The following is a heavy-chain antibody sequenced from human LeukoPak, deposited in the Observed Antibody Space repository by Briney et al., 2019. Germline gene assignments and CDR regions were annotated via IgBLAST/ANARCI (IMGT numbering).Heavy chain of an antibody. Sequence: ASVKVSCKVSGYTLTELSMHWVRQAPGKGLEWMGGFYPEDGETIYAQKFQGRVTMTEDTSTDTAYMELSSLRSEDTAVYYCATVPYYDILTGYYKANWFDPWGQGTLVTVSS. CDR1: GYTLTELS. CDR2: FYPEDGET. V-gene: IGHV1-24*01. J-gene: IGHJ5*02. CDR3: ATVPYYDILTGYYKANWFDP. D-gene: IGHD3-9*01.